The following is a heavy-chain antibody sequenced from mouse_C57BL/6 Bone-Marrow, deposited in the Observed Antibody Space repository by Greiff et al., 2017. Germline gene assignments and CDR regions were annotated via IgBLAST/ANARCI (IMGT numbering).Heavy chain of an antibody. J-gene: IGHJ2*01. Sequence: EVQLQQSGTVLARPGASVKMSCKTSGYTFTSYWMHWVKQRPGQGLEWIGAIYPGNSDTSYNQKFKGKAKLTAVTSASTAYMELSSLTNEDSAVYYCTVTTVVVMDFDYWGQGTTLTVSS. CDR2: IYPGNSDT. CDR1: GYTFTSYW. V-gene: IGHV1-5*01. CDR3: TVTTVVVMDFDY. D-gene: IGHD1-1*01.